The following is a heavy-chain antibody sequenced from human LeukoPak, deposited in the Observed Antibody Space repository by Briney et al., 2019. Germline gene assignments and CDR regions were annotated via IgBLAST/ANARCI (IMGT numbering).Heavy chain of an antibody. D-gene: IGHD4-11*01. CDR3: TTDNYVRRALDY. CDR1: GFTFSNAW. J-gene: IGHJ4*02. V-gene: IGHV3-15*01. CDR2: IKSKTDGGTT. Sequence: PGGSLRLSCAASGFTFSNAWMSWVRQAPGKGLEWVGRIKSKTDGGTTDYAAPVKGRFTISRDDSKNTLYLQMNSLKTEDTAVYYCTTDNYVRRALDYWGQGTLVTVSS.